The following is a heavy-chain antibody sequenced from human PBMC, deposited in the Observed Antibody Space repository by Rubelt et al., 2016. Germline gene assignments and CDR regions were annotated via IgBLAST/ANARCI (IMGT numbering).Heavy chain of an antibody. CDR1: GGTFSSYA. D-gene: IGHD6-19*01. CDR3: ARDLYKGPRWLVAY. J-gene: IGHJ4*02. Sequence: QVQLVQSGAEVKKPGSSVKVSCKASGGTFSSYAISWVRQAPGQGLEWMGWINPNSGGTKDAWTLQGRLTMTRDTSISTAYMELGRLRSADTAVYYCARDLYKGPRWLVAYWGQGTLVTVSS. V-gene: IGHV1-2*02. CDR2: INPNSGGT.